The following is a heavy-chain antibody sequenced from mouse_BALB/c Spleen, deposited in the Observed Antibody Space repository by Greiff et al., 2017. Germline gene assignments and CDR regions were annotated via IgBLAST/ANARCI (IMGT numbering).Heavy chain of an antibody. Sequence: EVQLVESGGGLVQPGGSRKLSCAASGFTFSSFGMHWVRQAPEKGLEWVAYISSGSSTIYYADTVKGRFTISRDNPKNTLFLQMTSLRSEDTAMYYGARESKEDAMDYWGQGTSVTVSS. V-gene: IGHV5-17*02. D-gene: IGHD6-2*01. J-gene: IGHJ4*01. CDR3: ARESKEDAMDY. CDR2: ISSGSSTI. CDR1: GFTFSSFG.